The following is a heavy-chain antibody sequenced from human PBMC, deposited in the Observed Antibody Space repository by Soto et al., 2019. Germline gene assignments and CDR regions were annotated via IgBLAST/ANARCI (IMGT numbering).Heavy chain of an antibody. Sequence: HPGGSLRLSCAASGFTFSSYGMHWVRQAPGKGLEWVAVIWYDGSNKYYADSVKGRFTISRDNSKNTLYLQMNSLRAEDTAVYYCARDSPYSSGPWWFDPWGQGTLVTAPQ. CDR3: ARDSPYSSGPWWFDP. CDR2: IWYDGSNK. J-gene: IGHJ5*02. D-gene: IGHD6-19*01. V-gene: IGHV3-33*01. CDR1: GFTFSSYG.